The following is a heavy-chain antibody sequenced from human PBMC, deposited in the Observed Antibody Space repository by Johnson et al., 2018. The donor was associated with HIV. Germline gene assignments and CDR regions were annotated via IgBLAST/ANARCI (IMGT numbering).Heavy chain of an antibody. CDR1: GFTFSASA. D-gene: IGHD1-26*01. J-gene: IGHJ3*02. CDR3: ARSLPDPHPEWELRAVYAFDI. Sequence: QEQLEESGGGVVQPGRSLRLSCAASGFTFSASAMHWVRQAPGKGLEWVAVISYDGSNKYYADSVKGRFTISRDNSKNTLYLQMNSLRAGDTAVYYCARSLPDPHPEWELRAVYAFDIWGQGTMVTVSS. V-gene: IGHV3-30*04. CDR2: ISYDGSNK.